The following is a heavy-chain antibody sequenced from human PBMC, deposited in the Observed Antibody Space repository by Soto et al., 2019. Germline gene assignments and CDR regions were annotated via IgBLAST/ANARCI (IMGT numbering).Heavy chain of an antibody. Sequence: EVQLLESGGGLVQPGGSLRLSCAASGFTFSNYAMSWVRQSPGKGLGWVSFIRGSGGSTYYAASVKGRFSFSRDSSKNTMYLRMDSLRAEDTAVYYCAKGKGVTSPYYFDYWGQGTLVTVSS. J-gene: IGHJ4*02. CDR2: IRGSGGST. V-gene: IGHV3-23*01. CDR3: AKGKGVTSPYYFDY. D-gene: IGHD2-8*01. CDR1: GFTFSNYA.